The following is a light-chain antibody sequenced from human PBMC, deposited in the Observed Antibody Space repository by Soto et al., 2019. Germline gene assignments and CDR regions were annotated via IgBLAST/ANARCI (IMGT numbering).Light chain of an antibody. Sequence: QSALTQPASVSASPGQSITISCTGISSDIGGYNYVSWYQQHPGKAPKLIIYDVNNRPSGVSNRFSGSKSGTTASLTISGLQAEDEADYYCSSYTSSSTVFGGGTKLTVL. V-gene: IGLV2-14*01. CDR2: DVN. CDR3: SSYTSSSTV. CDR1: SSDIGGYNY. J-gene: IGLJ2*01.